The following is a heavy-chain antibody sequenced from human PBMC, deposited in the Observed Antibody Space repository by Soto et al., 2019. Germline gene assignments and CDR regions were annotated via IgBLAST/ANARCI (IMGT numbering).Heavy chain of an antibody. CDR3: ARAPSLTGYYNPLDS. J-gene: IGHJ4*02. V-gene: IGHV5-51*01. CDR2: VYPDDSDT. D-gene: IGHD3-9*01. CDR1: GYTFTSFW. Sequence: GESLKISCKATGYTFTSFWIAWVRLVPGKGLEWIGTVYPDDSDTRYSPSFQGHVTISAANSLNTVYLQWNSLKASDTAMYFCARAPSLTGYYNPLDSWGQGTLVTVSS.